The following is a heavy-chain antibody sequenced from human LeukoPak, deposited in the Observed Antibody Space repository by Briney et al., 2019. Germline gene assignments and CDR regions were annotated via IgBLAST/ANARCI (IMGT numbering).Heavy chain of an antibody. J-gene: IGHJ4*02. CDR2: IYSSGST. V-gene: IGHV4-4*07. CDR1: GGSISSYY. CDR3: ARMYGGTYGGIDY. D-gene: IGHD1-26*01. Sequence: PSETLSLTCTVSGGSISSYYWSWIRQPAGEGLEWIGRIYSSGSTNYNPSLRSRVTLSVATSKNQFSLKLSSVTAADTAVYYCARMYGGTYGGIDYWGQGTLVTVSS.